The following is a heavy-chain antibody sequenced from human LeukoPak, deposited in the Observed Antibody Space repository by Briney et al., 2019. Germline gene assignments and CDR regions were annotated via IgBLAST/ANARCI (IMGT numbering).Heavy chain of an antibody. CDR1: GGSISSGGYY. CDR2: IYYSGST. J-gene: IGHJ4*02. CDR3: VRGDSSGYSDY. D-gene: IGHD3-22*01. Sequence: SETLSLTCTVSGGSISSGGYYWSWIRQHPGKGLEWIGYIYYSGSTYYNPSLKSRVTISVDTSKNQFSLKLSSVTAADTAVYYCVRGDSSGYSDYWGQGTLVTVSS. V-gene: IGHV4-31*03.